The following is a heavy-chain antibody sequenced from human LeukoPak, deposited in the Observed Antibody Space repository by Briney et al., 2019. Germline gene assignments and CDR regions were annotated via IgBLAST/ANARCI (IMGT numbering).Heavy chain of an antibody. CDR1: GFIVRNYY. V-gene: IGHV3-53*01. CDR3: ARESGFRGDAFDI. CDR2: IYSGGST. J-gene: IGHJ3*02. D-gene: IGHD3-10*01. Sequence: GGSLRLSCAASGFIVRNYYLSWVRQAPGKGLEWVSVIYSGGSTYYADSVEGRFTISRDNAKNSLYLQMNSLRAEDTAVYYCARESGFRGDAFDIWGQGTMVTVSS.